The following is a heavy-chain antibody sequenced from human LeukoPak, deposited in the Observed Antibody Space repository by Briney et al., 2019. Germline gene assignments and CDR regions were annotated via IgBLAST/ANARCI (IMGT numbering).Heavy chain of an antibody. D-gene: IGHD1-26*01. V-gene: IGHV3-73*01. CDR3: TRLLLGGWHHDLASGGDWFYP. Sequence: GGSLKLSCAASGFTFSGFAMHWVRQASGKGLEWVGRIRSKANSYATAYASSVKGRFTISRDDSKNTAYLHMNSLQTEDTAVYYCTRLLLGGWHHDLASGGDWFYPSGQGTLVTVSS. J-gene: IGHJ5*02. CDR1: GFTFSGFA. CDR2: IRSKANSYAT.